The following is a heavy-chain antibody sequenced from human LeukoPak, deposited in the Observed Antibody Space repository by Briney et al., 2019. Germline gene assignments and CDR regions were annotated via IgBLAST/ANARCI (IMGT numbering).Heavy chain of an antibody. D-gene: IGHD3-10*01. CDR3: AKYYGSGSPHNWFAP. Sequence: GGSLRLSCAASGFTFDNYAMSWVRQASGKGLEWVSTISGSGVSTYYADSVKGRFTISRDNSKNTMYLQMNSLRAEDTAVYYCAKYYGSGSPHNWFAPWGQGTLVTVSS. CDR1: GFTFDNYA. CDR2: ISGSGVST. V-gene: IGHV3-23*01. J-gene: IGHJ5*02.